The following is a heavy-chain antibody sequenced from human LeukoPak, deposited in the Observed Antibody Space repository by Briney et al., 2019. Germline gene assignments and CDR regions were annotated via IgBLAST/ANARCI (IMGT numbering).Heavy chain of an antibody. V-gene: IGHV1-18*01. CDR2: ISTYNGNT. Sequence: ASVKVSCKASGYTFTSYGISWVRQAPGQGLEWMGWISTYNGNTNYAQRLQGRVTMTIDTSTTTAYMEVRSLRSDDTAVYYCARDQRIVGAPWYFDLWGRGTLVTVSS. CDR3: ARDQRIVGAPWYFDL. D-gene: IGHD1-26*01. CDR1: GYTFTSYG. J-gene: IGHJ2*01.